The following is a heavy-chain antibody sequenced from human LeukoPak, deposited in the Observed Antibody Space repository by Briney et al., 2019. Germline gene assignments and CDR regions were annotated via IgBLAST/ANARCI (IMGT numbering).Heavy chain of an antibody. Sequence: SETLSLTCAVYGGSISSYYWSWIRQPPGKGLEWIGYIFYSGSTNYNPSLKSRVTISIDTSKNQFSLKLSSVTAADTAVYYCARGDSTVTPKYFQYWGQGTLVTVSS. D-gene: IGHD4-23*01. CDR3: ARGDSTVTPKYFQY. V-gene: IGHV4-59*01. J-gene: IGHJ1*01. CDR1: GGSISSYY. CDR2: IFYSGST.